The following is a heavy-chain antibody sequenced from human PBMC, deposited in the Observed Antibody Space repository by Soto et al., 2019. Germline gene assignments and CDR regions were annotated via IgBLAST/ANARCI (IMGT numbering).Heavy chain of an antibody. CDR1: GFSLSTSGVG. D-gene: IGHD3-9*01. CDR3: AHRSLRYFDWSRGEYNWFDP. CDR2: IYWNDDK. J-gene: IGHJ5*02. Sequence: QITLKESGPTLVKPTQTLTLTCTFSGFSLSTSGVGVGWIRQPPGKALEWLALIYWNDDKRYSPSLKSRLTITKDTSKNQVVLTMTNMDHVDTATYYCAHRSLRYFDWSRGEYNWFDPWGQGTLVTVSS. V-gene: IGHV2-5*01.